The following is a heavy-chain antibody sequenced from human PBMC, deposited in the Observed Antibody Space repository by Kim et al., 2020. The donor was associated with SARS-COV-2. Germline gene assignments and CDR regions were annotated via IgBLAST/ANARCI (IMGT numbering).Heavy chain of an antibody. CDR1: GYSFTSYW. J-gene: IGHJ6*02. CDR2: IYPGDSDT. V-gene: IGHV5-51*01. Sequence: GESLKISCKGSGYSFTSYWIGWVRQMPGKGLEWMGIIYPGDSDTRYSPSFQGQVTISADKSISTAYLQWSSLKASDTAMYYCARLGAAAGTGSGDYYYYGMDVWGQGTTVTVSS. D-gene: IGHD6-13*01. CDR3: ARLGAAAGTGSGDYYYYGMDV.